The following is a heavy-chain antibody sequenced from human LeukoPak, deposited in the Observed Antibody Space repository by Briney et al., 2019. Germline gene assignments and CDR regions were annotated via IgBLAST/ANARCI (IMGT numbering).Heavy chain of an antibody. CDR1: GGTFRGYY. J-gene: IGHJ4*02. CDR3: ARANNFRFDS. D-gene: IGHD5-24*01. CDR2: IYHSGRT. V-gene: IGHV4-34*01. Sequence: KPSETLSLTCAVSGGTFRGYYWSWIRQSPGKGLEWIGEIYHSGRTNYNPTLQSRATLSVDTSKRQFSLRLTSLTAADAGIYYCARANNFRFDSWGQETLVTVSS.